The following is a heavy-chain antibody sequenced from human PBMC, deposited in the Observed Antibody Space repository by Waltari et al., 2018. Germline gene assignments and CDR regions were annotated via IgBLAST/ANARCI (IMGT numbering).Heavy chain of an antibody. CDR3: ASVWEGGY. V-gene: IGHV3-7*01. Sequence: EVQLVESGGGLVQPGESLRLSCVASGFSFSNYWMTWVRQAPGKGLGWVATIEQDGSDRYYIDSVKGRFTISRDNAKHSLHLQMDSLRVEDTAMYYCASVWEGGYWGQGTLVTVSS. CDR2: IEQDGSDR. D-gene: IGHD1-26*01. J-gene: IGHJ4*02. CDR1: GFSFSNYW.